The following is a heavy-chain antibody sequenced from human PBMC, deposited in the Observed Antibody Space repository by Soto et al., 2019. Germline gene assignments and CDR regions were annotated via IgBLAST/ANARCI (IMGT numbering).Heavy chain of an antibody. V-gene: IGHV3-11*03. D-gene: IGHD6-13*01. Sequence: SLRLSCAASGFTFSDYYMSWIRQAPGKGLEWVSYISSSSSYTNYADSVKGRFTISRDNAKNSLYLQMNSLRAEDTAVYYCARIIAAAGGRRYFDLWGRGTLVTVSS. J-gene: IGHJ2*01. CDR3: ARIIAAAGGRRYFDL. CDR1: GFTFSDYY. CDR2: ISSSSSYT.